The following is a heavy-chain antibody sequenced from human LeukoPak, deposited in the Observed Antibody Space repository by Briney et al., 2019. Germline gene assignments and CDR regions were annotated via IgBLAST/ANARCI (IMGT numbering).Heavy chain of an antibody. Sequence: SETLSLTCTVSGGSISSYYWSWIRQPPGKGLEWIGYIYYSGSTNYNPSLKSRVTISVDTSKNQFSLKLSSVTAADTAVYYCARDLRYSRFDIWGQGTMVTVSS. V-gene: IGHV4-59*01. D-gene: IGHD6-13*01. CDR2: IYYSGST. J-gene: IGHJ3*02. CDR1: GGSISSYY. CDR3: ARDLRYSRFDI.